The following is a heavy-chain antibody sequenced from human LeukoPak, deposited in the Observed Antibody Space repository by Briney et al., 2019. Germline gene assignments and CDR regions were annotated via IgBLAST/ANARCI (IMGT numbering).Heavy chain of an antibody. V-gene: IGHV1-69*01. CDR3: ARSRRSGWYGVYYFDY. CDR2: IIPIFGTA. J-gene: IGHJ4*02. Sequence: SVKVSCKASGGTFSSYAISWVRQAPGQGLEWMGGIIPIFGTANYAQKFQGRVTITADESTSTAYMELSSLRSEDTAVYYCARSRRSGWYGVYYFDYWGQGTLVTVSS. D-gene: IGHD6-19*01. CDR1: GGTFSSYA.